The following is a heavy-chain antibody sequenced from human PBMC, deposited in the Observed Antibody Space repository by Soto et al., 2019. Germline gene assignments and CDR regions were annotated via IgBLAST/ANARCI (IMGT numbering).Heavy chain of an antibody. J-gene: IGHJ4*02. V-gene: IGHV4-59*01. CDR3: ARAYSSAAPYD. CDR1: GGSISRYY. D-gene: IGHD6-25*01. CDR2: MYSRGCT. Sequence: SETLSLTCTVSGGSISRYYSSWIRQPPGKGLEWMGCMYSRGCTSYSPALKSRVIRSVDTHKNQFSLKLSSVTAADKAVYYCARAYSSAAPYDWVQGTLVTVS.